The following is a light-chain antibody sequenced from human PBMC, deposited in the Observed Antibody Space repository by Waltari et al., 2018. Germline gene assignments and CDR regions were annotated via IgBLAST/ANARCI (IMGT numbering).Light chain of an antibody. CDR2: AAS. J-gene: IGKJ1*01. CDR1: QTIRPY. V-gene: IGKV3-15*01. CDR3: QQYSDWPQT. Sequence: EGVLTQSPATLSVSPGDTATLSCRASQTIRPYVAWYQHKPGQGPRLLIYAASSRATGVPVRFSGSGSGTEFVLTITSLQSEDFAVYYCQQYSDWPQTFGQGTEVDI.